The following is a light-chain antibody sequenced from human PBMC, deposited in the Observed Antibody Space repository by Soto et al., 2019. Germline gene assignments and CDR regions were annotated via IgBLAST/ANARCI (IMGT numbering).Light chain of an antibody. V-gene: IGKV1-13*02. J-gene: IGKJ2*03. Sequence: AIQLTQSPSLLSASVGDRVTITCRASQIISTSLNWYQQKPGKAPVLLIYDASTLQGGVPSRFSGTGSGTEFTLTISSLQPEDFATYYCQQYNAYYSFGQGTKVDI. CDR3: QQYNAYYS. CDR2: DAS. CDR1: QIISTS.